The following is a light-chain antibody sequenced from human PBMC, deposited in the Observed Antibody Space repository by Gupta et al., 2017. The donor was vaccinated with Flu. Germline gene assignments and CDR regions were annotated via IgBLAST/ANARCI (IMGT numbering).Light chain of an antibody. V-gene: IGLV2-11*01. CDR1: SSDVGGYNY. CDR3: CSYAGTYTWV. Sequence: QSALTQPRSVSGSPGQSVTISCTGTSSDVGGYNYVSWLQQQPGKAPKLMIYDVSKRPSGVPDRFSGSKSGNTASLTISGLQDEDEADYHCCSYAGTYTWVFGGGTKLTVL. CDR2: DVS. J-gene: IGLJ3*02.